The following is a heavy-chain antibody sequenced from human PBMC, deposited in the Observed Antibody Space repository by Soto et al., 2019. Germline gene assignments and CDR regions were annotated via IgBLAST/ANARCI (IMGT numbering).Heavy chain of an antibody. CDR1: GFTFSDYY. V-gene: IGHV3-11*01. CDR3: ARDDFWSGFYDYDYYNGMDV. Sequence: GGSLRLSCAASGFTFSDYYMSWIRQAPGKGLEWVSYISFSGSTIYYADSVKGRFTIPRDNAKNSLYLQMNSLRAEDTAVYYCARDDFWSGFYDYDYYNGMDVWGQGTTVTVSS. CDR2: ISFSGSTI. D-gene: IGHD3-3*01. J-gene: IGHJ6*02.